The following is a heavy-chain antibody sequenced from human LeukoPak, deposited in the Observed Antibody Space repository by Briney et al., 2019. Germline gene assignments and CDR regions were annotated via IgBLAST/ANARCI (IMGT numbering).Heavy chain of an antibody. Sequence: SETLSLTCAVYGGSFRVYYWSWIRQPPGKGLEWIGEINHSGSTNYNPPLKSRVTISVDTSKNQFSLKLSSVTAADTAVYYCARGGSLWFGDIPHDYWGQGTLVTVSS. CDR3: ARGGSLWFGDIPHDY. CDR2: INHSGST. J-gene: IGHJ4*02. V-gene: IGHV4-34*01. CDR1: GGSFRVYY. D-gene: IGHD3-10*01.